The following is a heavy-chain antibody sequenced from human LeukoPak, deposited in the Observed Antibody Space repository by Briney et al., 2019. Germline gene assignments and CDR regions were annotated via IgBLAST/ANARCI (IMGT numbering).Heavy chain of an antibody. CDR1: GFTFSSYS. J-gene: IGHJ4*02. D-gene: IGHD1-26*01. CDR2: ISSSSSYI. Sequence: GGSLRLSCAASGFTFSSYSVNWVRQAPGKGLEWVSSISSSSSYIYYADSVKGRFTISRDNAKNSLYLQMNSLRAEDTAVYYCARDRVRIVGAIGFWGQGTLVTVSS. V-gene: IGHV3-21*01. CDR3: ARDRVRIVGAIGF.